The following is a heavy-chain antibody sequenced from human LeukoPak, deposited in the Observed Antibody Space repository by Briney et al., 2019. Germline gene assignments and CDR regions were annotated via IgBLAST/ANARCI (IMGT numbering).Heavy chain of an antibody. CDR3: ARNRGGPSIVATIIGGFDY. CDR1: GYSISSGYY. D-gene: IGHD5-12*01. V-gene: IGHV4-38-2*02. Sequence: KPSETLSLTCTVSGYSISSGYYWGWIRQPPGKGLEWIGSIYHSGSTYYNPSLKSRVTISVDTSKNQFSLELSSVTAADTAVYYCARNRGGPSIVATIIGGFDYWGQGTLVTVSS. CDR2: IYHSGST. J-gene: IGHJ4*02.